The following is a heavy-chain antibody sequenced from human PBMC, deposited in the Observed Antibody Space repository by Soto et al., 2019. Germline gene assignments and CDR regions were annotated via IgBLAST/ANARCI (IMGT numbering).Heavy chain of an antibody. J-gene: IGHJ6*02. CDR3: ASRYSYGYPPHYGMHV. CDR1: GGTFSSYA. CDR2: IIPIFGTA. D-gene: IGHD5-18*01. Sequence: APVKVSCKASGGTFSSYAISWVRQAPGQGLEWMGGIIPIFGTANYAQKFQGRVTITADKSTSTAYMELSSLRSEDTAVYYCASRYSYGYPPHYGMHVWGPAPTLTLSS. V-gene: IGHV1-69*06.